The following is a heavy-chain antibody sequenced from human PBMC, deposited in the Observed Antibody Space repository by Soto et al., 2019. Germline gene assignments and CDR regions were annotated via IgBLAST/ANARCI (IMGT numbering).Heavy chain of an antibody. CDR2: IIPIFGTA. CDR1: GGTFSSYA. J-gene: IGHJ4*02. D-gene: IGHD2-21*01. CDR3: AIERGGGDELWRFDS. Sequence: QVQLVQSGAEVKKPGSSVKVSCKASGGTFSSYAISWVRQAPGQGLEWMGGIIPIFGTANYAQKFQGRVTITADEPTGTAYMEPGSLRAEDTAVYYCAIERGGGDELWRFDSWGQGNLVTVAS. V-gene: IGHV1-69*01.